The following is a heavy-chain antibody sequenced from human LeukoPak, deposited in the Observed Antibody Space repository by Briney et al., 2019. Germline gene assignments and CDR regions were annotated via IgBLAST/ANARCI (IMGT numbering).Heavy chain of an antibody. D-gene: IGHD4-17*01. J-gene: IGHJ3*02. Sequence: GESLKISCQGSGYSFTSYWIGWVRQMPGKGLEWMGIIYPGDSDTRHSPSFQGQVTISADKSISTAYLQWSSLKASDTAMYYCARRSTVTTDDAFDIWGQGTMVTVSS. CDR1: GYSFTSYW. V-gene: IGHV5-51*01. CDR3: ARRSTVTTDDAFDI. CDR2: IYPGDSDT.